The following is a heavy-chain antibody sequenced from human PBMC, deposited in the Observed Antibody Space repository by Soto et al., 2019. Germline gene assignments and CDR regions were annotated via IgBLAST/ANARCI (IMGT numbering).Heavy chain of an antibody. D-gene: IGHD3-10*01. J-gene: IGHJ6*02. CDR3: ARGRPMVSPYYAYAMDV. CDR2: INHIGNS. CDR1: NGSFSGNY. Sequence: SETLSLTCVASNGSFSGNYWRWIRQPPGKGLEWIAEINHIGNSNYAPSLKSRVAVTVDTSKNHFPLKLISVTAADTAVYYCARGRPMVSPYYAYAMDVWGQGTTVTVSS. V-gene: IGHV4-34*01.